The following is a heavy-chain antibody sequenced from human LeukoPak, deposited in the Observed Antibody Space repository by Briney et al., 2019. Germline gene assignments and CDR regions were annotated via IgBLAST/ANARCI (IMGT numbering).Heavy chain of an antibody. J-gene: IGHJ3*02. CDR1: GFSFSDYA. CDR3: ARRRIPGRENDAFDI. D-gene: IGHD1-26*01. Sequence: PGGSLRLSCAASGFSFSDYAIHWVRQAPGKGLEWVAGVSNDGTNRLYADSVKGRFTISRDNSKTTVYLQMNSLSPEDTALYYCARRRIPGRENDAFDIWGQGTMVTVSS. V-gene: IGHV3-30-3*01. CDR2: VSNDGTNR.